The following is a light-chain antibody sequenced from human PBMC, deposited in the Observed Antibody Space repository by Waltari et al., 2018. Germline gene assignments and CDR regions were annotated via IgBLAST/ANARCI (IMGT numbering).Light chain of an antibody. V-gene: IGKV1-39*01. CDR2: AAS. Sequence: DIQMTHSPSSLSASVGDRVTITCRASQNIYNYLNWYQQRPGKAPKLLIYAASSLQSGVPSRFSGSGSGTDFTLTISSLQPEDFATYYCQQSHNTPRTFGQGTKVEIK. J-gene: IGKJ1*01. CDR3: QQSHNTPRT. CDR1: QNIYNY.